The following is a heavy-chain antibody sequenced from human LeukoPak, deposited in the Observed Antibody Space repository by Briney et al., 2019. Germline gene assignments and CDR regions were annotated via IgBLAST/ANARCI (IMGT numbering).Heavy chain of an antibody. CDR3: SRGVGATDS. V-gene: IGHV3-7*02. CDR1: GFSFSSFW. J-gene: IGHJ4*02. D-gene: IGHD1-26*01. CDR2: INQDGSEK. Sequence: PGGSLRLSCAASGFSFSSFWMSWVRQAPGRGLEWVAYINQDGSEKDYLDSVKGRFTISRDNAKNSLCLQMNSLRAEDTAVYYCSRGVGATDSWGQGTLVTVSS.